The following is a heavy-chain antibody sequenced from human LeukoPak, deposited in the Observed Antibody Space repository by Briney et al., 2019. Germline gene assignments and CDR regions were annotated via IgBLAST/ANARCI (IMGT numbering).Heavy chain of an antibody. CDR2: IYYSGSI. D-gene: IGHD2-21*01. V-gene: IGHV4-61*01. J-gene: IGHJ5*02. CDR1: GGSVSSGSYY. Sequence: PSETLSLTCTVSGGSVSSGSYYWSWIRQPPGKGLEWIGYIYYSGSINFNPSLKRRVTISVDTSKNQFSLRLSSVTAADTAVYYCAGDLWSIGDRWFDPWGQGTLVTVSS. CDR3: AGDLWSIGDRWFDP.